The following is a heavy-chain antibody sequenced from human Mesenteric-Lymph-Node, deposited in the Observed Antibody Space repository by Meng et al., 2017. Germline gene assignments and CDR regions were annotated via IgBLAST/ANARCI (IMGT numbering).Heavy chain of an antibody. V-gene: IGHV4-34*01. J-gene: IGHJ4*02. CDR2: INHSGST. CDR3: ARGSRLRKLDY. CDR1: GGSFSGYY. Sequence: VESQQGGPGLLKPSETLSLIGAVYGGSFSGYYWSWIRQPPGKGLEWIGEINHSGSTNYSPSLKSRVTISVDTSKNQFSLKLSSVTAADTAVYYCARGSRLRKLDYWGQGTLVTVSS. D-gene: IGHD5-12*01.